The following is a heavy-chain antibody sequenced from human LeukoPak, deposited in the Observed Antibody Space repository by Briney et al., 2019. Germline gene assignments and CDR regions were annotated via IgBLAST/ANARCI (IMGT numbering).Heavy chain of an antibody. D-gene: IGHD3-22*01. Sequence: PSETLSLTCAVSGGSISSGGYSWSWIRQPPGKGLEWIGYIYYSGSTYYNPSLKSRVTISVDTSKNQFSLKLSSVTAADTAVYYCARAGYDSSYYYYYYYMDVWGKGTTVTVSS. CDR3: ARAGYDSSYYYYYYYMDV. CDR1: GGSISSGGYS. V-gene: IGHV4-30-4*07. CDR2: IYYSGST. J-gene: IGHJ6*03.